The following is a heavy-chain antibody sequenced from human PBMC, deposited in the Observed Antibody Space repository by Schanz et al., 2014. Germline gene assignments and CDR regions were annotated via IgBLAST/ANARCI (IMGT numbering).Heavy chain of an antibody. J-gene: IGHJ4*02. V-gene: IGHV4-4*02. D-gene: IGHD1-26*01. Sequence: QVQLQESGPGLVKPSGTLSLTCAVSGASIESPNWWSWVRQPPGKGLEWIGQIYHTGSTDFNPSLKSRVTISVDKSKNHFSLRLSSVTAADTAVYYCTRDGYSRNCPDYWGQGTLVTVSS. CDR1: GASIESPNW. CDR3: TRDGYSRNCPDY. CDR2: IYHTGST.